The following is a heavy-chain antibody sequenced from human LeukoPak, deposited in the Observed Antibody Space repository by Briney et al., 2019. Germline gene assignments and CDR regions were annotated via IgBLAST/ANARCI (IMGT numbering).Heavy chain of an antibody. J-gene: IGHJ4*02. CDR1: GFTFSSYV. CDR2: IRCDGSNK. CDR3: ANWRFGELWDY. D-gene: IGHD3-10*01. Sequence: GGSLILSCAASGFTFSSYVRHWVRQAPGKGLEWVAFIRCDGSNKYYADSEKGRFTISRDNSKNTLYLQMNSLRAEDMAVYYCANWRFGELWDYWGQGTLVTVSS. V-gene: IGHV3-30*02.